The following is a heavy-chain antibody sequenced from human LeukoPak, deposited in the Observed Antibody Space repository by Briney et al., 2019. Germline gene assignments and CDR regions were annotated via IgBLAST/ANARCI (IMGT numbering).Heavy chain of an antibody. CDR1: GFTVSSNY. J-gene: IGHJ4*02. D-gene: IGHD3-22*01. Sequence: GGSLRLSCAASGFTVSSNYMSWVRQAPGKGLEWVSVIYSGGSTYYADSVKGRFTISRDNSKNTLYLQMNSLRAEDTAVYYCAKRKFHYYYDSSGYGSSQPDYWGQGTLVTVSS. CDR2: IYSGGST. V-gene: IGHV3-53*05. CDR3: AKRKFHYYYDSSGYGSSQPDY.